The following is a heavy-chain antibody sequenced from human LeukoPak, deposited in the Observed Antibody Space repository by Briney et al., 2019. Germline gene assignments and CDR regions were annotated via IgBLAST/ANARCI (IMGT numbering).Heavy chain of an antibody. CDR1: GFTFSSYG. CDR2: ISYDGSNK. Sequence: GGSLRLSCAVSGFTFSSYGMHWVRQAPGKGLEWVAVISYDGSNKYYADSVKGRFTISRDNSKNTLYLQMNSLRAEDTAVYYCARDSYHTFWGQGTLVTVSS. CDR3: ARDSYHTF. J-gene: IGHJ4*02. D-gene: IGHD2-2*01. V-gene: IGHV3-30*03.